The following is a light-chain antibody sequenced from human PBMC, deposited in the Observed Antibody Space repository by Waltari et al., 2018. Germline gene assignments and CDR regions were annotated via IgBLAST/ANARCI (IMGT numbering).Light chain of an antibody. V-gene: IGLV3-1*01. CDR1: HLGSKW. CDR2: ADS. Sequence: SFELTQPSSVSVSPGQTASIACSGDHLGSKWTSWYQQKAGQSPVLVIYADSERPSGVPGRLSAARSGDTVTLNISGTQDLDEADYYGQTWDSNIFVFGPGTKVTVL. CDR3: QTWDSNIFV. J-gene: IGLJ1*01.